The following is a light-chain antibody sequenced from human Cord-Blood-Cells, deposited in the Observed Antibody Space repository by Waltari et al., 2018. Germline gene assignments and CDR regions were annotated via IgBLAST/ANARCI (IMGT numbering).Light chain of an antibody. Sequence: QSALTQPASVSGSPGQSITISCTGTSSDVGCYNYVSWYQQHPGKAPELMIYEVSNRPSGVANRFSGSKSCNTASLTISGLQAEDEADYYCSSYTSSSTLVFGTGTKVTVL. CDR2: EVS. CDR1: SSDVGCYNY. J-gene: IGLJ1*01. V-gene: IGLV2-14*01. CDR3: SSYTSSSTLV.